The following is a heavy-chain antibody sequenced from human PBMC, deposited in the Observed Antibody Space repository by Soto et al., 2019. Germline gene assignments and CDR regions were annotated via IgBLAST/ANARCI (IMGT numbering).Heavy chain of an antibody. J-gene: IGHJ4*02. Sequence: EASVKVSCKASGCTFSSYSISWVRQAPGQGLEWMGGIIPIFGTANYAQKFQGRVTITADESTSTAYMELSSLRSEDTAVYYCARDPDYGGKPEFDYWGQGTLVTVSS. V-gene: IGHV1-69*13. CDR1: GCTFSSYS. CDR3: ARDPDYGGKPEFDY. CDR2: IIPIFGTA. D-gene: IGHD4-17*01.